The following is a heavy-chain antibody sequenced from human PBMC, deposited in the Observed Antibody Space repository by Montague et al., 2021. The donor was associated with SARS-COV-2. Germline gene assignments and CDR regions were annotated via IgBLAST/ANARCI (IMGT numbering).Heavy chain of an antibody. CDR2: ISNSGGSV. J-gene: IGHJ4*02. CDR3: AKDPGYYYDNG. Sequence: SLRLSCAASGFTFSSYAMSWVRQAPGRLEWVSSISNSGGSVYYADSVKGRFTISRDNSKNTLYLQMNNLRADDTAMYFCAKDPGYYYDNGWGRGTLVTVSS. V-gene: IGHV3-23*01. D-gene: IGHD3-22*01. CDR1: GFTFSSYA.